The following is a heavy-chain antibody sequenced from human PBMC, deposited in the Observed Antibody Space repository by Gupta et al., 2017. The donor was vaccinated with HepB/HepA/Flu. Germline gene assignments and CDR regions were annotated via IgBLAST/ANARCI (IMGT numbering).Heavy chain of an antibody. J-gene: IGHJ4*02. CDR1: GFTFSSYD. CDR2: ISGSGGRI. CDR3: AKGGYQAY. V-gene: IGHV3-23*01. Sequence: EVQMLEPGGGLVQPGGSLRLSCAASGFTFSSYDMNWVRQGPGKGLEWVSGISGSGGRIYYADSGKGRFTISRDNSKNTVYLQMNSLRAEDTAVYYCAKGGYQAYWGQGTLVTVSS. D-gene: IGHD3-16*02.